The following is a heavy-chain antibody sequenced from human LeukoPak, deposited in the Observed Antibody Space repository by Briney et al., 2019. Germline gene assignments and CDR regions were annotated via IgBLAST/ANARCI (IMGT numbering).Heavy chain of an antibody. D-gene: IGHD5-18*01. CDR3: ARMADTAMVKKGRYWFDY. CDR1: GGPFSSYA. J-gene: IGHJ4*02. V-gene: IGHV1-69*04. CDR2: IIPILGIA. Sequence: SVKVSCKAYGGPFSSYAIRWVRQAPGQGLEWMGRIIPILGIANYAQKFQGRVTITADKSTSTAYMELSSLRSEDTAVYYCARMADTAMVKKGRYWFDYWSQGTLVTVSS.